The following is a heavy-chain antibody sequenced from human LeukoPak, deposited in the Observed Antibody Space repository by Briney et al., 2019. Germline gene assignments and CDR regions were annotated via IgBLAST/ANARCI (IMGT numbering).Heavy chain of an antibody. CDR3: AKSDPYGDSLIEI. D-gene: IGHD4-17*01. Sequence: GGSLGLSCAASGFTFSGYAMNWVRQAPGKGLEWLSHISSTGGTIYYADSVKGRLTVSRGNAKNSLYLQMNSLRAEDTAVYYCAKSDPYGDSLIEIWGQGALVTVSS. CDR1: GFTFSGYA. CDR2: ISSTGGTI. V-gene: IGHV3-48*03. J-gene: IGHJ4*02.